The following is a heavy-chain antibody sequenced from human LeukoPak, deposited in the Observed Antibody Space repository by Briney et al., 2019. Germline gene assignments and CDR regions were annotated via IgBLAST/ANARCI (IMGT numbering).Heavy chain of an antibody. CDR2: ISGSGGST. CDR3: AGVPEAAGTVYDYYGMDV. V-gene: IGHV3-23*01. CDR1: GFTFSSYA. Sequence: GGSLRLSCAASGFTFSSYAMSWVRQAPGKGLEWVSAISGSGGSTYYADSVKGRFTISRDNSKNTLYLQMNSLRAEDTAVYYCAGVPEAAGTVYDYYGMDVLGPGTTVNVSS. J-gene: IGHJ6*02. D-gene: IGHD6-13*01.